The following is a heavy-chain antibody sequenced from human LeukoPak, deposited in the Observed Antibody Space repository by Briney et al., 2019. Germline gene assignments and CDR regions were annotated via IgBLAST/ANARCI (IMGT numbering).Heavy chain of an antibody. J-gene: IGHJ4*02. CDR2: ISWNSGSI. V-gene: IGHV3-9*01. Sequence: GGSLRLSWAAAGFTFDDYAMHWVRQAPGKGLEWVSGISWNSGSIGYADSVKGRFTISRDNAKNSLYLQMNSLRAEDTALYYCAKGRVGAYDYWGQGTLVTVSS. CDR3: AKGRVGAYDY. D-gene: IGHD1-26*01. CDR1: GFTFDDYA.